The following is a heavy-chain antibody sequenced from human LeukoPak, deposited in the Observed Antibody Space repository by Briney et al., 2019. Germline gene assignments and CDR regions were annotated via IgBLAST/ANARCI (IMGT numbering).Heavy chain of an antibody. V-gene: IGHV1-2*02. CDR3: ARVPTYYDFWSGYYYFDY. CDR2: INPNSGGT. Sequence: ASVKVSCKASGYTFTGYYMHWVRQAPGQGLEWMGWINPNSGGTNYAQQFQGRLTMTRDTSISTAYMELSRLRSDDTAVYYCARVPTYYDFWSGYYYFDYWGQGTLVTVSS. J-gene: IGHJ4*02. D-gene: IGHD3-3*01. CDR1: GYTFTGYY.